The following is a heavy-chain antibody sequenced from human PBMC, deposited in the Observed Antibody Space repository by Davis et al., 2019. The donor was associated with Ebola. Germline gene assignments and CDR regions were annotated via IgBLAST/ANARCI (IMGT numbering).Heavy chain of an antibody. CDR3: AKVDYGDY. D-gene: IGHD3-16*01. CDR1: GFTLSSYA. CDR2: MSGSGGST. J-gene: IGHJ4*02. V-gene: IGHV3-23*01. Sequence: PGGSLRLSCSASGFTLSSYAMNWVRQAPGKGLEWVSGMSGSGGSTYYADSVKGRFTISRDNSKNTLYLQMDSLRAEDTAIYFCAKVDYGDYWGQGTLVTVSS.